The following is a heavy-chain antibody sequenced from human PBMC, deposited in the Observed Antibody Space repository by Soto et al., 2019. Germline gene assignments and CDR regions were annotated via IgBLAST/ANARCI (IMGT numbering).Heavy chain of an antibody. CDR2: IFYSGST. V-gene: IGHV4-30-4*01. CDR3: ARVGTFGGVHDY. Sequence: KTSETLSLTCTVSGGSISRGDFYWSWIRQPPGKGLEWIGYIFYSGSTYYNPSLKSRVTISVDTSKNQFSLKMSSVTAADTAVYFCARVGTFGGVHDYWGQGTLVTVSS. D-gene: IGHD3-16*01. CDR1: GGSISRGDFY. J-gene: IGHJ4*02.